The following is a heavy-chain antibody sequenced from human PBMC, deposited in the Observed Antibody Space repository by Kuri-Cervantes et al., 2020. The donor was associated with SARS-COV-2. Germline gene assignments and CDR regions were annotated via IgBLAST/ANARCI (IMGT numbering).Heavy chain of an antibody. CDR2: ISGSGGST. V-gene: IGHV3-23*01. CDR1: GFTFSSYA. D-gene: IGHD2-2*01. J-gene: IGHJ4*02. CDR3: AKESGLVVVGVYFDY. Sequence: ETLSLSCAASGFTFSSYAISWGRQAPGKGLEWVSAISGSGGSTYYADSVKGRFTISRDNSKNTLYLQMNSLRAEDTAVYYCAKESGLVVVGVYFDYWGQGTLVTVSS.